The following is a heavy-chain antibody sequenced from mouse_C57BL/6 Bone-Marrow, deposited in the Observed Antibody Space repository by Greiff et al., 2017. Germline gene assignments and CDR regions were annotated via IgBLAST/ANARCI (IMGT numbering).Heavy chain of an antibody. CDR1: GYTFTNYW. V-gene: IGHV1-63*01. CDR2: IYPGGGYT. CDR3: ARGGTGGFDY. J-gene: IGHJ2*01. D-gene: IGHD4-1*01. Sequence: VQLQQSGAELVRPGTSVKMSCKASGYTFTNYWIGWAKQRPGHGLEWIGDIYPGGGYTNYNEKFKGKATLTADKSSSTAYMQFSSLTSEDSAIDYCARGGTGGFDYWGQGTTLTVSS.